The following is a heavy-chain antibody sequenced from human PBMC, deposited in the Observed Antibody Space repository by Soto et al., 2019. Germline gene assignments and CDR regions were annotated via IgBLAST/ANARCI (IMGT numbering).Heavy chain of an antibody. CDR1: GYTFTSYG. CDR3: ARGDGYNFGIYYYYGMDV. CDR2: ISAHNGNT. J-gene: IGHJ6*02. D-gene: IGHD5-12*01. V-gene: IGHV1-18*01. Sequence: ASVKVSCKASGYTFTSYGISWVRQAPGQGLEWMGWISAHNGNTNHAQKLQGRVTMTTGTSTSTAYMELRSLRSDDTAVYYCARGDGYNFGIYYYYGMDVWGQGTTVTVSS.